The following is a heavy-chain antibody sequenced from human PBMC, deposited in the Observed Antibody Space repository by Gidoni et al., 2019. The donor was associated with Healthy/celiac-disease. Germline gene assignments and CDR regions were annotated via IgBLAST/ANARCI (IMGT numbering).Heavy chain of an antibody. D-gene: IGHD3-16*02. Sequence: QVQLQESGPGLVKPSETLSLTCSVSGVSISSHYWSWIRQPPGKGLEWIGYIYYSGSTNYNPSLKSRVTISVHTSKNQFSLKLSSGTAADTAVYYCARGRFRGVIRYWGQGTLVTVSS. CDR1: GVSISSHY. J-gene: IGHJ4*02. V-gene: IGHV4-59*11. CDR2: IYYSGST. CDR3: ARGRFRGVIRY.